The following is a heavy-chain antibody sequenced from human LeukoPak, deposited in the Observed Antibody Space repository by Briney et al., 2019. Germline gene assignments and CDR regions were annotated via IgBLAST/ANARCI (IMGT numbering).Heavy chain of an antibody. CDR3: ASPTPTVTTSAGD. CDR2: ISSSGSTI. Sequence: KTGGSLRLSCAASGFTFSDYYMSWIRQAPGKGLEWVSYISSSGSTIYYADSVKGRFTISRDNAKNSLYLQMNSLRAEDTAVYYCASPTPTVTTSAGDWGQGTLVTVSS. D-gene: IGHD4-11*01. CDR1: GFTFSDYY. J-gene: IGHJ4*02. V-gene: IGHV3-11*04.